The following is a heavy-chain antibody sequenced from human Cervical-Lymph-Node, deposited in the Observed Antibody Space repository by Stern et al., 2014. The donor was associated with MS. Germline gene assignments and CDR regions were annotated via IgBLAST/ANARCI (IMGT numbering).Heavy chain of an antibody. CDR2: ISSKAYCGTT. J-gene: IGHJ5*02. CDR1: GFTFRDHA. Sequence: ELQLVESGGGLVTPGRSLRLSCSASGFTFRDHAVLWFRQAPGKGLECLGFISSKAYCGTTRSAASVKGRFTISRDDSKNIASLQMDSLKTEDTAVYYCTRDAEGPLSGSYSYHWVDPWGQGTLVIVSS. CDR3: TRDAEGPLSGSYSYHWVDP. V-gene: IGHV3-49*05. D-gene: IGHD1-26*01.